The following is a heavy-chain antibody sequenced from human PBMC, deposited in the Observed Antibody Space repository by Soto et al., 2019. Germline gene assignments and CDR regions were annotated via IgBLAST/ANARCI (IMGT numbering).Heavy chain of an antibody. V-gene: IGHV1-2*02. D-gene: IGHD1-26*01. CDR1: GYTFTGYY. Sequence: QVQLVQSGTEVKRPGDSVKVSCKASGYTFTGYYVHWVRQAPGQGLEWMGWINPNSGDTYLAQRFQGRVTMNRDTSIGTAYMELRGLTSDDPGEYYCAKGGAIVAAGTRVYLYNAMDVWGQGTTVTVSS. CDR3: AKGGAIVAAGTRVYLYNAMDV. J-gene: IGHJ6*02. CDR2: INPNSGDT.